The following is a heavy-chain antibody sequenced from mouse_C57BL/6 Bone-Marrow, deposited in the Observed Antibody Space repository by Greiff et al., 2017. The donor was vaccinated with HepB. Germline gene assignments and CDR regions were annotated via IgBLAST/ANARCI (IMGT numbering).Heavy chain of an antibody. CDR1: GYTFTSYG. J-gene: IGHJ4*01. V-gene: IGHV1-81*01. CDR3: ATYGLLLRWGYAMDY. D-gene: IGHD1-1*01. Sequence: VKLQQSGAELARPGASVKLSCKASGYTFTSYGISWVKQRTGQGLEWIGEIYPRSGNTYYNEKFKGKATLTADKSSSTAYMELRSLTSEDSAVYFCATYGLLLRWGYAMDYWGQGTSVTVSS. CDR2: IYPRSGNT.